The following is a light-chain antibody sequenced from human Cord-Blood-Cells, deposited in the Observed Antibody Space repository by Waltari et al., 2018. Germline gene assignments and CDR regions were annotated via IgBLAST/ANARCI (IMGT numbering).Light chain of an antibody. CDR3: QQSYSTPYS. CDR2: AAS. CDR1: QSISSY. Sequence: IQMSQSPSSLSAAVVARVTITCRASQSISSYLNWYQQKPGKAPKLLIYAASSLQSGVPSRFSGSGSGTDFTLTISSLQPEDFATYYCQQSYSTPYSFGQGTKLEIK. J-gene: IGKJ2*03. V-gene: IGKV1-39*01.